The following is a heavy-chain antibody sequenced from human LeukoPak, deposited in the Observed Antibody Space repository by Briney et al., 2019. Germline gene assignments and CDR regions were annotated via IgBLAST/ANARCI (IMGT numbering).Heavy chain of an antibody. J-gene: IGHJ5*02. Sequence: GGSLRLSCAASGFTFSSYAMHWVRQAPGKGLEWVAVISYDGSNKYYADSVKGRFTISRDNSKNTLYLQMNSLRAEDTAVYYCAREGKLGYCSSTSCYQYHWFDPWGQGTLVTVSS. CDR1: GFTFSSYA. CDR2: ISYDGSNK. CDR3: AREGKLGYCSSTSCYQYHWFDP. V-gene: IGHV3-30*04. D-gene: IGHD2-2*01.